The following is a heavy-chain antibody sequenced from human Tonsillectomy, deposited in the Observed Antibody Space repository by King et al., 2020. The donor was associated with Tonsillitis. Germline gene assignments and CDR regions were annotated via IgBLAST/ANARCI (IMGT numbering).Heavy chain of an antibody. CDR3: ARRGVTFDQLYDI. Sequence: QLVQSGAEVKKPGESLKISCQGAGYRFASYWIGWVRQTPGKGLEWMGFIYPGDSDIRYSPSFEGRVTISADKSFNTAYHQWSSLKAPDTALYYCARRGVTFDQLYDIWGQGTQVTVSS. V-gene: IGHV5-51*03. CDR1: GYRFASYW. D-gene: IGHD2-2*01. J-gene: IGHJ3*02. CDR2: IYPGDSDI.